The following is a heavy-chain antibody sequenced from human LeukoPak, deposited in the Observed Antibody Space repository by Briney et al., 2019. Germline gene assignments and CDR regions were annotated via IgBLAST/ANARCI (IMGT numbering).Heavy chain of an antibody. J-gene: IGHJ4*02. CDR1: GFTFSNAW. Sequence: PGGSLRLSCTASGFTFSNAWVSWVRQAPGKGLEWVGRIKSKTDGGTTDYAATVKGRFTISRDDSKNTLYLQMNSLKTEDTAVYYCTTRYCSGGSCPQDYWGQGTLVTVSS. V-gene: IGHV3-15*01. D-gene: IGHD2-15*01. CDR2: IKSKTDGGTT. CDR3: TTRYCSGGSCPQDY.